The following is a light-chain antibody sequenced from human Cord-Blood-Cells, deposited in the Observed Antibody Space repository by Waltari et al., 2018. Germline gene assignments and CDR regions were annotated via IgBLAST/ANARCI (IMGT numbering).Light chain of an antibody. V-gene: IGLV2-11*01. CDR2: DVS. Sequence: QPRSVSGSPGQSVTISCTGTSSDVGGYNYVSWYQQHPGKAPKLMIYDVSKRPSGVPDRFSGSKSGNTASLTISGLQAEDEADYYCCSYAGSYTWVFGGGTKLTVL. J-gene: IGLJ3*02. CDR1: SSDVGGYNY. CDR3: CSYAGSYTWV.